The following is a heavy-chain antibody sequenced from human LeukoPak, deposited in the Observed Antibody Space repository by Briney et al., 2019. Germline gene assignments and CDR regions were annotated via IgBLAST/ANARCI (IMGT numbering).Heavy chain of an antibody. V-gene: IGHV1-2*02. CDR2: INPNSGGT. CDR3: ARDERAAAAGTIGYFDY. Sequence: ASVKVSCKASGYTFTGYYMHWVRQAPGQGLEWMGWINPNSGGTNYAQKFQGRVTMTRDTSISTAYMELSRLRSDDTAVYYCARDERAAAAGTIGYFDYWGQGTLVTVSS. D-gene: IGHD6-13*01. J-gene: IGHJ4*02. CDR1: GYTFTGYY.